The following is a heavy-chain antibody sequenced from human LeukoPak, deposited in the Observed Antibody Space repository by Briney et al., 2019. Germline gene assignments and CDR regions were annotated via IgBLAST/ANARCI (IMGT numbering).Heavy chain of an antibody. Sequence: PGGSLRLSCAASGFTFSSYWMHWVRQAPGKGLVWVSRINTDGSSTNYADSVKGRFTISRDNAKNTLYLQMNRLRAEDTAVYYCLATVGSYLPDFWGQGTLVTVSS. D-gene: IGHD1-26*01. V-gene: IGHV3-74*01. CDR1: GFTFSSYW. J-gene: IGHJ4*02. CDR2: INTDGSST. CDR3: LATVGSYLPDF.